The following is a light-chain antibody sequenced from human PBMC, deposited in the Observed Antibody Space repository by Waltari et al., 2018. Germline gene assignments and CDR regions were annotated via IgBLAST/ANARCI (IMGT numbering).Light chain of an antibody. J-gene: IGLJ2*01. Sequence: QSALTPPASVSGSPGQSITISCTGTSSDVGGYNYVPWYQQHPGKAPKLMIYDVSKRPSGVSNRFSGSKSGNTASLTISGLQAEDEADYYCSSYTSSSTSGVFGGGTKLTVL. CDR2: DVS. CDR1: SSDVGGYNY. CDR3: SSYTSSSTSGV. V-gene: IGLV2-14*01.